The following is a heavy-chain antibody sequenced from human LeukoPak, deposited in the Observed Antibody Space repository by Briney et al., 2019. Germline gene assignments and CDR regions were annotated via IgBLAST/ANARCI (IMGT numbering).Heavy chain of an antibody. V-gene: IGHV1-46*02. CDR1: GYSFNSHH. CDR2: KFSHDGTT. J-gene: IGHJ6*02. D-gene: IGHD3-10*01. CDR3: ARDSGNFHYDMDV. Sequence: ASVKVSCKTPGYSFNSHHVHWVRQAPGQGFEWMGVKFSHDGTTSYTQNFQGRLTMTRDTSTSTVYMELSSLRSEDTAVYYCARDSGNFHYDMDVWGQGTTVIVSS.